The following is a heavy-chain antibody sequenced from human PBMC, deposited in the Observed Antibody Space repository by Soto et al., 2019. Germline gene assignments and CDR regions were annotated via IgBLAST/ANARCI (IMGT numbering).Heavy chain of an antibody. CDR2: IYDSGNT. J-gene: IGHJ6*03. Sequence: PSETLSLTCSVSGGSISSYYWSWIRQPPGKGLEWIGYIYDSGNTNYNPSLKSRVTISVDTSKNQFSLKLSSVTAADTAVYYCARLVYYFYYMDVWGKGTTVTVSS. CDR1: GGSISSYY. V-gene: IGHV4-59*08. CDR3: ARLVYYFYYMDV.